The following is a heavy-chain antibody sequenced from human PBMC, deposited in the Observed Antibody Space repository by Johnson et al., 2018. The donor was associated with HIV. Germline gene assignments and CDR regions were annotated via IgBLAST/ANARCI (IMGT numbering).Heavy chain of an antibody. CDR3: ARDPDDYGDLLGYIGAFDI. V-gene: IGHV3-30*03. D-gene: IGHD4-17*01. CDR2: ISYDGSNK. J-gene: IGHJ3*02. Sequence: QMLLVESGGGVVQPGGSLRLSCAASGFTFSSYGMHWVRQAPGKGLEWVAVISYDGSNKYYTDSVKGRFTISRDNSKNTRYLQINSLRAEDTAVYYCARDPDDYGDLLGYIGAFDIWGQGTMVTVSS. CDR1: GFTFSSYG.